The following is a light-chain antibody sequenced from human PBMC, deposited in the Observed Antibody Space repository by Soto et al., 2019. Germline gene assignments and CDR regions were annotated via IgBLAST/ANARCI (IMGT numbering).Light chain of an antibody. V-gene: IGKV3-15*01. Sequence: EIVVTQSPATLSVSPGERATLSCRASQSVGNNFAWYQQKPGPAPRLLIFATSTRATGVPARFSGSGSGTEFTLTISSLQSEDFAFYYCQQYGAWPLTFGGGAKVEIE. CDR1: QSVGNN. CDR3: QQYGAWPLT. CDR2: ATS. J-gene: IGKJ4*01.